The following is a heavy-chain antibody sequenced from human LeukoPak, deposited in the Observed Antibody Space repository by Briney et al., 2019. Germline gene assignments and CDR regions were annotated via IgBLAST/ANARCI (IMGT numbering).Heavy chain of an antibody. CDR1: GFTLSSYW. Sequence: TGGSLRLSCAASGFTLSSYWMHWVRQVPGKGLVWVSRIKSDGSDTRYADSVKGRFTISRDNAKNTLYLQMNSLRAEDTAVYYCARAPTRMIVLYYYYGMDVWGQGTTVTVSS. V-gene: IGHV3-74*01. CDR3: ARAPTRMIVLYYYYGMDV. D-gene: IGHD3-22*01. J-gene: IGHJ6*02. CDR2: IKSDGSDT.